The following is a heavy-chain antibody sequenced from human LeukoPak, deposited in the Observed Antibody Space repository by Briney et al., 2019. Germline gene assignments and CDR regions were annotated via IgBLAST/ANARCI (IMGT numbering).Heavy chain of an antibody. CDR1: GFTFSDFY. D-gene: IGHD1-26*01. CDR2: ISSSSSTI. CDR3: ARPTIAREADAFDI. J-gene: IGHJ3*02. Sequence: GGSLRLSRAASGFTFSDFYMSWIRQAPGKGPEWVSYISSSSSTIYYADSVKGRFTISRDNAKTSLYLQMNSLRAEDTAVYYCARPTIAREADAFDIWGQGTMVTVSS. V-gene: IGHV3-11*04.